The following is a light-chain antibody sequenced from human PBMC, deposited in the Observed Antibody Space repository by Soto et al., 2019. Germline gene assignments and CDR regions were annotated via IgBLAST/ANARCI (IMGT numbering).Light chain of an antibody. Sequence: DIVMTQSPESLTVSLGERATINCKSSQNIFYSSKNKNYLAWYQHKAGQPPKVLIYWASTRESGVPDRFSGSGSGTDFTLTISSLQAEDVAVYYCQQYYSTPLTFGGGTKVDIK. CDR2: WAS. CDR1: QNIFYSSKNKNY. CDR3: QQYYSTPLT. V-gene: IGKV4-1*01. J-gene: IGKJ4*01.